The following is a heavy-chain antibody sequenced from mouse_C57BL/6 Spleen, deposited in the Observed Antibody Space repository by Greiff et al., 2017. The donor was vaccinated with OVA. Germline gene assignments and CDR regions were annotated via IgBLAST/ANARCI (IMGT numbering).Heavy chain of an antibody. D-gene: IGHD1-3*01. CDR1: GFTFSDYG. Sequence: EVKLMESGGGLVKPGGSLKLSCAASGFTFSDYGMHWVRQAPEKGLAWVAYISSGSSTIYYADTVKGRFTISRDNAKNTLFLQMTSLRTEDTAMYYCAREWAMDYWGQGTSVTVSS. CDR2: ISSGSSTI. V-gene: IGHV5-17*01. CDR3: AREWAMDY. J-gene: IGHJ4*01.